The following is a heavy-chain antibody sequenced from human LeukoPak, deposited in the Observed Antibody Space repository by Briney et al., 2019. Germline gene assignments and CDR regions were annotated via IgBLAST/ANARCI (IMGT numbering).Heavy chain of an antibody. CDR1: GFTFTIFG. J-gene: IGHJ1*01. V-gene: IGHV3-48*04. CDR2: IDARSGIT. D-gene: IGHD1-26*01. CDR3: ARDLMGATHYFQH. Sequence: PGGSLRLSCAASGFTFTIFGLNWVRQAPGKVPEWVSYIDARSGITYYADSVQGRFTISRDNAKNSLYLQMNSLRAEDTAVYYCARDLMGATHYFQHWGQGTLVTVSS.